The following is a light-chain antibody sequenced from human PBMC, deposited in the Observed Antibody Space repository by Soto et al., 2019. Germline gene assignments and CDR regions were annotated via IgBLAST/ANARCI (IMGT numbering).Light chain of an antibody. CDR2: DMS. Sequence: EIVMTQSPATLSVSPGERATLSCRASQSVGNNLAWYQQRPGQAPRLLIYDMSTRATGIPARFSGSGSGTEFTLTSSRLQAYAFSFYYCHQYYNWFTFGQGTKLEIK. V-gene: IGKV3-15*01. J-gene: IGKJ2*01. CDR1: QSVGNN. CDR3: HQYYNWFT.